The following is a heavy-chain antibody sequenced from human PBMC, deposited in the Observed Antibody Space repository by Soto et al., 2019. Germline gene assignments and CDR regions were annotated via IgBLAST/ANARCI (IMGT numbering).Heavy chain of an antibody. V-gene: IGHV4-39*01. CDR3: ARHSVENYGMDV. CDR2: IYYSGST. Sequence: PWETLSLTCTVSGGSISSSSYYWGWIRQPPGKGLEWIGSIYYSGSTYYNPSLKSRVTISVDTSKNQFSLKLSSVTAADTAVYYCARHSVENYGMDVWGQGTTVTVPS. CDR1: GGSISSSSYY. J-gene: IGHJ6*02.